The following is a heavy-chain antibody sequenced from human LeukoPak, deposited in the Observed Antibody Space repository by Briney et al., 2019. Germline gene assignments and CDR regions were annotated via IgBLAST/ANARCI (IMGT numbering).Heavy chain of an antibody. CDR1: GFTFYDYA. Sequence: AGGSLRLSCAASGFTFYDYAMHWVRQAPGKGLEWVSGISWNSGSIGYADSVKGRFTISRDNAKNSLYLQMNSLRAEDTALYYCAKDNAPGYYDSSGYYYDWYFDLWGRGTLVTASS. D-gene: IGHD3-22*01. J-gene: IGHJ2*01. V-gene: IGHV3-9*01. CDR2: ISWNSGSI. CDR3: AKDNAPGYYDSSGYYYDWYFDL.